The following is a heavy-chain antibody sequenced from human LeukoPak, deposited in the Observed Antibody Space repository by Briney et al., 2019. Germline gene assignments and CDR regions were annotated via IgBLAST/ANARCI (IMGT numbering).Heavy chain of an antibody. V-gene: IGHV3-7*01. Sequence: GGSLRLSCAASGFGFSSYWMSWVRQAPGKGLEWVANIKQDGSEKYYVDSVKGRFTISRDNAKNSLYLQMNSLRAEDTAVYYCVGHSDYWGQGTLVTVSS. CDR2: IKQDGSEK. CDR1: GFGFSSYW. D-gene: IGHD3-16*01. CDR3: VGHSDY. J-gene: IGHJ4*02.